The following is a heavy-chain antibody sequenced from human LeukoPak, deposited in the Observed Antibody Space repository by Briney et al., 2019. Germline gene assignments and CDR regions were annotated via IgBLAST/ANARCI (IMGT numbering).Heavy chain of an antibody. D-gene: IGHD4-17*01. CDR1: GFTFSSYS. J-gene: IGHJ4*02. Sequence: SGGSLRLSCAASGFTFSSYSMNWVRQAPGKGLEWVSSISSSSSYIYYADSVKGRFTISRDNAKNSLYLQMNSLRAEDTAVYYCARDATVTTPYFDYWGQRTLVTVSS. CDR2: ISSSSSYI. V-gene: IGHV3-21*01. CDR3: ARDATVTTPYFDY.